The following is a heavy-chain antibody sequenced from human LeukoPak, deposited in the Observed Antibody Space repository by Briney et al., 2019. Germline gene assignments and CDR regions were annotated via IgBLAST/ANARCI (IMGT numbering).Heavy chain of an antibody. V-gene: IGHV4-59*01. CDR3: AGNPATYSYYAMDV. J-gene: IGHJ6*02. CDR1: GDSISSYY. CDR2: MYYSGTT. Sequence: SETLSLTCTVSGDSISSYYWSWIRQPPGKGPEWIGYMYYSGTTNYNPSLKSRVSMSVDTSKNQFSLKLSSVTAADTAVYYCAGNPATYSYYAMDVWGQGTTVTVSS.